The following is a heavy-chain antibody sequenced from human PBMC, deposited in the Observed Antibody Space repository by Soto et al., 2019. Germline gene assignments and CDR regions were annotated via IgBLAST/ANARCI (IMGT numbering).Heavy chain of an antibody. CDR1: GFTFSSYG. D-gene: IGHD5-18*01. V-gene: IGHV3-33*01. J-gene: IGHJ3*02. Sequence: QVQLVESGGGVVQPGRSLRLSCAASGFTFSSYGMHWVRQAPGKGLEWVAVIWYDGSNKYYADSVKGRFTISRDNSKNTLYLQMNSLRAEDTAVYYCARPDPAMTSGAFDIWGQGTMVTVSS. CDR2: IWYDGSNK. CDR3: ARPDPAMTSGAFDI.